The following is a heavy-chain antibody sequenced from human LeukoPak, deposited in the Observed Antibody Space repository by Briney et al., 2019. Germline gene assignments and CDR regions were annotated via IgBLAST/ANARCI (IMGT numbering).Heavy chain of an antibody. CDR1: GGSISSYY. CDR2: IYYSGST. Sequence: PSETLSLTCTVSGGSISSYYWSWIRQPPGKGPEWIGYIYYSGSTNYNPSLKSRVTISVDTSKNQFSLKLSSVTAADTAVYYCVSLDSSGKNYWGQGTLVTVSS. J-gene: IGHJ4*02. CDR3: VSLDSSGKNY. V-gene: IGHV4-59*01. D-gene: IGHD3-22*01.